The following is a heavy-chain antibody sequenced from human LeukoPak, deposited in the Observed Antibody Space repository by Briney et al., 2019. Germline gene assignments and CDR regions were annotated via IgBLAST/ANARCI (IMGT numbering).Heavy chain of an antibody. D-gene: IGHD1/OR15-1a*01. J-gene: IGHJ5*02. Sequence: SETLSLTCTVSGGSISTHVSGDSSVYYWTRIRQHPGKGLEFIGSIYYSGSTYYNPSLKSRLTMSVDLSENQFSLKLSSVTAADTAVYYCARLEQTSWFDPWGQGTLVIVSS. CDR2: IYYSGST. CDR3: ARLEQTSWFDP. V-gene: IGHV4-31*03. CDR1: GGSISTHVSGDSSVYY.